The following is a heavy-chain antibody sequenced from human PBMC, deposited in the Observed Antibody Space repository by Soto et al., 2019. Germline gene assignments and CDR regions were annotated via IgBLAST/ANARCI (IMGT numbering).Heavy chain of an antibody. D-gene: IGHD6-19*01. J-gene: IGHJ2*01. V-gene: IGHV3-48*03. Sequence: EVQLVESGGGLVQPGGSLRLSCAASGFTFSSYEMNWVRQAPGKGLEWVSYISSSGSTIYYADSVKGRFTISRDNAKNSLYLQMNSLRAEDTAVYYCARALAGPYWYFDLWGRGTLVTVSS. CDR2: ISSSGSTI. CDR3: ARALAGPYWYFDL. CDR1: GFTFSSYE.